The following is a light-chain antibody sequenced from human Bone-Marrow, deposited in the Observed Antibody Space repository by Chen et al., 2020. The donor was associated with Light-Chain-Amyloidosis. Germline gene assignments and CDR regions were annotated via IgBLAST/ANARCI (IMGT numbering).Light chain of an antibody. CDR2: ATS. V-gene: IGKV1-39*01. CDR1: QSIKNH. Sequence: DIQMTQSPTSLSASVGDRVTITCRSSQSIKNHLNWYQQRPGEAPHVLIYATSSLQAGIPSRFSGSGSGTEFTLTSSSLQPEDFATYFCEQSYAIPTTFGQGTKLEI. CDR3: EQSYAIPTT. J-gene: IGKJ2*01.